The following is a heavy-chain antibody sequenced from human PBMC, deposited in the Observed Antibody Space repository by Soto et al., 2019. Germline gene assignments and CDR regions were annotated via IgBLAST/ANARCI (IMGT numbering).Heavy chain of an antibody. CDR3: ARDRGGAAAGPYYYGMDV. V-gene: IGHV3-21*01. CDR2: ISSSSSYI. Sequence: GGSLRLSCAASGFTFSSYSMNWVRQAPGKGLEWVSSISSSSSYIYYADSVKGRFTISRDNAKDSLYLQMNSLRAEDTAVYYCARDRGGAAAGPYYYGMDVWGQGTTVTVSS. D-gene: IGHD6-13*01. CDR1: GFTFSSYS. J-gene: IGHJ6*02.